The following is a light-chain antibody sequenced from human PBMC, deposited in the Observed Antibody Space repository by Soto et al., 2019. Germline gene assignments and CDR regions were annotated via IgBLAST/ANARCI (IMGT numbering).Light chain of an antibody. CDR1: QDIRNY. CDR2: AAS. V-gene: IGKV1-6*01. J-gene: IGKJ4*01. CDR3: QQGYEYPLT. Sequence: AIHLTQIHSSLSACVGDKVTLPCRARQDIRNYLGWYQQSPGKAPKLLIYAASSIQSGIPARFSGSGSGTDFTLTISSLQPEDFATYYCQQGYEYPLTFGGGTKVDIK.